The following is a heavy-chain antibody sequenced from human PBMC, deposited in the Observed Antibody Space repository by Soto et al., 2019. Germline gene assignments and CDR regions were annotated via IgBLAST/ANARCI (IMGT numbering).Heavy chain of an antibody. Sequence: LRLSCAASGFTFSSYAMSWVRQAPGKGLEWASAISGSGGSTYYADSVKGRFTISRDNSKNTLYLQMNSLRAEDTAVYYCAILGSGKGKFDYWGQGTLVTVSS. V-gene: IGHV3-23*01. CDR3: AILGSGKGKFDY. D-gene: IGHD2-15*01. CDR1: GFTFSSYA. CDR2: ISGSGGST. J-gene: IGHJ4*02.